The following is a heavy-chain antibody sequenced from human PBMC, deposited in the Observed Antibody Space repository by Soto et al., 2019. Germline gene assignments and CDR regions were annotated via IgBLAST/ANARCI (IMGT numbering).Heavy chain of an antibody. CDR2: INHSGST. Sequence: QVQLQQWGAGLLKPSETLSLTCAVYGGSFSGYYWSWIRQPPGKGLEWIGEINHSGSTNYNPSLKSRVTISVDTSKNQFSLKLSSVTAADTAVYYCARMPRYYDFWSGPKGFDYWGQGTLVTVSS. V-gene: IGHV4-34*01. CDR3: ARMPRYYDFWSGPKGFDY. D-gene: IGHD3-3*01. J-gene: IGHJ4*02. CDR1: GGSFSGYY.